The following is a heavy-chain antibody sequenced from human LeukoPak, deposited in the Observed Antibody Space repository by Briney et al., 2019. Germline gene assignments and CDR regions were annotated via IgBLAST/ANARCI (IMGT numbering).Heavy chain of an antibody. Sequence: ASVKVSCKASGGTFSSYAISWVRQAPGQGLGWMGGIIPIFGTANYAQKFQGRVTITADESTSRAYMELSSLRSEDTAVYYCARGKTRIVGGYYYYYGMDVWGQGTTVTVSS. CDR3: ARGKTRIVGGYYYYYGMDV. CDR1: GGTFSSYA. J-gene: IGHJ6*02. CDR2: IIPIFGTA. V-gene: IGHV1-69*01. D-gene: IGHD1-26*01.